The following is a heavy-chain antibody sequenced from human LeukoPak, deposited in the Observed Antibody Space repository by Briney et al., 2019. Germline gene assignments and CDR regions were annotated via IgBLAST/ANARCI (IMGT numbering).Heavy chain of an antibody. V-gene: IGHV3-9*01. CDR3: AEDIYPLAAGYFQH. Sequence: GGSLRLSCAASGFTFDDYAMHWVRQAPGKGLEWVSGISWNSGSIGYADSVKGRFTISRDNAKNSLYLQMNSLRAEDTALYYCAEDIYPLAAGYFQHWGQGTLVTVSS. D-gene: IGHD6-13*01. J-gene: IGHJ1*01. CDR1: GFTFDDYA. CDR2: ISWNSGSI.